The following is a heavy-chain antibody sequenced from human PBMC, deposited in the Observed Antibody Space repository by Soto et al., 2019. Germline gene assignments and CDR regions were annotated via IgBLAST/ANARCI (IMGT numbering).Heavy chain of an antibody. Sequence: HHGGSMGLSCAASGFTFSGSAMHWVRQASGKGLEWVGRIRSKANSYATAYAASVKGRFTISGDDSKNTAYLQMNSLKTEDTAVYYCTRHPNAFDIWGQGTMVTVSS. CDR1: GFTFSGSA. V-gene: IGHV3-73*01. CDR2: IRSKANSYAT. CDR3: TRHPNAFDI. J-gene: IGHJ3*02.